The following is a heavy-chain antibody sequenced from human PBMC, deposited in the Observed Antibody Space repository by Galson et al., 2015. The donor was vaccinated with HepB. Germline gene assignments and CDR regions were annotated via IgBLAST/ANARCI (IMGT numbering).Heavy chain of an antibody. CDR3: AKSHDRDQLVGRLNDY. V-gene: IGHV3-23*01. CDR2: ISGRGDRT. CDR1: GFTFSSYA. Sequence: SCAASGFTFSSYAMSWVRQTPGKGLEWVSGISGRGDRTKYADSVKGRFTMSRDNSKNTLSLQMNSLRAEDTAVYYCAKSHDRDQLVGRLNDYWGQGTLVTVSS. D-gene: IGHD6-6*01. J-gene: IGHJ4*02.